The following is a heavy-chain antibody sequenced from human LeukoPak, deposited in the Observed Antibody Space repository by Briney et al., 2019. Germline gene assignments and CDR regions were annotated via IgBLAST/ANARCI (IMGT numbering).Heavy chain of an antibody. Sequence: PGGSLRLSCAASGFTFSTYNMHWVRQAPGKGLEWVAFIRYDGSDKYYADSVKGRFTMSRDNSKNTLYLQMNSLRAEDTAVYYCAKEDFWGVGTFDPWGQGTQVTVSS. V-gene: IGHV3-30*02. CDR1: GFTFSTYN. CDR3: AKEDFWGVGTFDP. J-gene: IGHJ5*02. D-gene: IGHD3-3*01. CDR2: IRYDGSDK.